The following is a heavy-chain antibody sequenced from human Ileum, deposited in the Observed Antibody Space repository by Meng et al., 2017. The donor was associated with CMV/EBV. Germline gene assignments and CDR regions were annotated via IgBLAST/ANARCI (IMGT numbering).Heavy chain of an antibody. V-gene: IGHV5-51*01. CDR1: GHSFTDYW. J-gene: IGHJ4*02. Sequence: KVSCRGSGHSFTDYWNGWVRQLPGQGREWMGMIYPGDSDTKYSPSFQGQVTFSVDKSITTAYLQWSSLKASDTAIYYCARQEGVYGAFDYWGQGTLVTVSS. D-gene: IGHD4/OR15-4a*01. CDR2: IYPGDSDT. CDR3: ARQEGVYGAFDY.